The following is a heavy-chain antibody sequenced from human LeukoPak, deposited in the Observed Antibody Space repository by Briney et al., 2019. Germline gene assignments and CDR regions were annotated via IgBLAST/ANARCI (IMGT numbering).Heavy chain of an antibody. V-gene: IGHV1-69*05. CDR2: IIPIFGTA. D-gene: IGHD3-22*01. Sequence: SVKVSCKASGGTFSSYAISWVRQAPGQGLEWMGGIIPIFGTANYAQKFQGRVAITTDESTSTAYMELSSLRSEDTAVYYCALLEVVVIPSPSIWFDPWGQGTLVTVSS. CDR3: ALLEVVVIPSPSIWFDP. CDR1: GGTFSSYA. J-gene: IGHJ5*02.